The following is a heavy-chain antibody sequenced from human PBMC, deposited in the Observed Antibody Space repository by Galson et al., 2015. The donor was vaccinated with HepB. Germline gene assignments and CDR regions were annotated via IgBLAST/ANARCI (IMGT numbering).Heavy chain of an antibody. Sequence: SVKVSCKASGGTFSSYAISWVRQAPGQGLEWMGGIIPIFGTANYAQKFQGRVTITADESTSTAYMELSSLRSEDTAVYYCARDRTVTMVRGADMDVWGKGTTVTVSS. V-gene: IGHV1-69*13. CDR2: IIPIFGTA. CDR1: GGTFSSYA. D-gene: IGHD3-10*01. CDR3: ARDRTVTMVRGADMDV. J-gene: IGHJ6*03.